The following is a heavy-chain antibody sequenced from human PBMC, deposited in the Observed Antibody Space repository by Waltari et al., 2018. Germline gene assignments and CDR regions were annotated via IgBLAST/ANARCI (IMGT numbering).Heavy chain of an antibody. V-gene: IGHV3-74*01. CDR1: GFTFSSYW. J-gene: IGHJ2*01. CDR3: ARAQLTMARNIDL. CDR2: INSDGSTT. Sequence: EVQLVESGGGLVQPGGSLGLSCVTSGFTFSSYWMHWVRQVPGKGLVWVSRINSDGSTTSYADSVKGRFTISRDNAKNTLYLQMNSLRADDTSVYYCARAQLTMARNIDLWGRGTLVTVSS. D-gene: IGHD3-10*01.